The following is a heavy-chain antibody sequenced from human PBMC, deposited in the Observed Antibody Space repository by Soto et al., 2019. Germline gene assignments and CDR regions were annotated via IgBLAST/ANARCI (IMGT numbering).Heavy chain of an antibody. CDR3: ARDYYDSSGRPTIAY. J-gene: IGHJ4*02. V-gene: IGHV4-34*01. Sequence: PSETLSLTCAVYGGSFSGYYWSWIRQPPGKGLEWIGEINHSGSTNYNPSLKGRVNISVETAKDQFFLKVRSVTAADTAVYYCARDYYDSSGRPTIAYWGQGTLVTVSS. CDR1: GGSFSGYY. D-gene: IGHD3-22*01. CDR2: INHSGST.